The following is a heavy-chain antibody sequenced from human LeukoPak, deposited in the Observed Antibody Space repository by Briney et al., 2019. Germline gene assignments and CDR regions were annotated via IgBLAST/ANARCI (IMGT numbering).Heavy chain of an antibody. V-gene: IGHV1-8*01. Sequence: ASVKVSCKASGYIFTTYDINWVRQATGQGLEWMGWMNPNRGNTGYAQKFQGRVTMTRNTSISTAYMELSSLRSEDTAIYYCARGYYDTNGYYYRLDFWGHGTLVTVSS. D-gene: IGHD3-22*01. CDR2: MNPNRGNT. CDR1: GYIFTTYD. J-gene: IGHJ4*01. CDR3: ARGYYDTNGYYYRLDF.